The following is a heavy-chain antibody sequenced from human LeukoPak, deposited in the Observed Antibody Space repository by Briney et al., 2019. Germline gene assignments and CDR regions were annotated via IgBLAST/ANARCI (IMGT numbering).Heavy chain of an antibody. Sequence: PGGSLRLSCAASGFTFSNYGMHWVRQAPGKGLEWVAFIRFDGTNKYYADSMKGRLTISRDNSKNTLYLQTNSLRAEDTAVYYCAGPSSSGVGYWGQGTLVTVSS. J-gene: IGHJ4*02. CDR1: GFTFSNYG. V-gene: IGHV3-30*02. CDR3: AGPSSSGVGY. CDR2: IRFDGTNK. D-gene: IGHD3-10*01.